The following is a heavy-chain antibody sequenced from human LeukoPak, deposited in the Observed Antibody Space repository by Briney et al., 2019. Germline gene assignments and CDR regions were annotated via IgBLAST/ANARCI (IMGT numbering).Heavy chain of an antibody. D-gene: IGHD2-15*01. Sequence: PGGSLRLSCAASGFTFSSHWMHWVRQAPGKGLVWVSRITSDGSSTSYVESVKGRFTISRDNSKNTQYLQMNSLRAEDTAVYYCAKGYCSGGTCFNSYWGQGTLVTVSS. V-gene: IGHV3-74*01. CDR3: AKGYCSGGTCFNSY. CDR2: ITSDGSST. CDR1: GFTFSSHW. J-gene: IGHJ4*02.